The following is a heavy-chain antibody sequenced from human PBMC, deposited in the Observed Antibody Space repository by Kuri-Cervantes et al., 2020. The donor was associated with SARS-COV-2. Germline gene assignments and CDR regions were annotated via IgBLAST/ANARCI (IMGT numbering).Heavy chain of an antibody. CDR3: AADPKIGPFYYYYGMDV. CDR2: INPSGGST. D-gene: IGHD3-22*01. CDR1: GYTFTTYY. J-gene: IGHJ6*02. Sequence: ASVKVSCKASGYTFTTYYMHWVRQAPGQGLEWMGIINPSGGSTSYAQKFQGRVTMTRDTSTSTVYMQLSSLRSEDTAVYYCAADPKIGPFYYYYGMDVWGQGTTVTVSS. V-gene: IGHV1-46*01.